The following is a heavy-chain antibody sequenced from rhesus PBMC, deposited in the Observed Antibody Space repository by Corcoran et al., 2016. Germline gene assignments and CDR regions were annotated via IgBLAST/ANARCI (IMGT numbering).Heavy chain of an antibody. D-gene: IGHD2-21*01. Sequence: QVQLVQSGAEVKKPGSSVKVSCKASGYTFTDYYMHWVRQAPRQGLEWMGWINPYNGNTKYAQKFKGRVNMTRDTSTSTAYMEMSSLRSEDTAVYYCARGPGYCTGSGCYADWYFDLWGPGTPITISS. CDR1: GYTFTDYY. J-gene: IGHJ2*01. V-gene: IGHV1S2*01. CDR2: INPYNGNT. CDR3: ARGPGYCTGSGCYADWYFDL.